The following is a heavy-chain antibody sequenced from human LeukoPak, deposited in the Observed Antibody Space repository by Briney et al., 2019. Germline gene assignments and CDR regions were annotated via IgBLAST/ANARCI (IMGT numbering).Heavy chain of an antibody. D-gene: IGHD3-16*01. CDR2: INQDRTEK. V-gene: IGHV3-7*01. Sequence: GGSLRLSCAASGFTFSNYWMTWVREAPGKGLEWVANINQDRTEKYYVDSEKGRFTISRDNAKNSLYLQMNSLRAEDAAVYYCARQGDDYWGHGTLVTVSS. CDR3: ARQGDDY. CDR1: GFTFSNYW. J-gene: IGHJ4*01.